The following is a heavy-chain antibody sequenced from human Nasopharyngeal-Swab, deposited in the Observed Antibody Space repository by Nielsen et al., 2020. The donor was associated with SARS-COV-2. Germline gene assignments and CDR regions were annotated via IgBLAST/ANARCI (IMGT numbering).Heavy chain of an antibody. Sequence: GESLKISCAASGFTFSTYWMHWVRQAPGKGLVWVSRINDDGRDTIYADSVKGRFTISRDNARNTLYLQMNSLRAEDTAVYYCAKDYDIGYWGQGTLVTVSS. CDR3: AKDYDIGY. V-gene: IGHV3-74*01. CDR2: INDDGRDT. D-gene: IGHD3-9*01. CDR1: GFTFSTYW. J-gene: IGHJ4*02.